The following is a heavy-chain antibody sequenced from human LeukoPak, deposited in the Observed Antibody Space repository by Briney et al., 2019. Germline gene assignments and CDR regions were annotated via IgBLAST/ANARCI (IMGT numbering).Heavy chain of an antibody. J-gene: IGHJ6*02. CDR1: GGSISSSSYY. Sequence: SETLSLTCTVSGGSISSSSYYWGWLRQPPGTGLEWIGSIYYSGSTYYNPSLKSRVTISVDTSKNQFSLKLSSVPAADTAVYYCARPTLAAAGTFCYYGMDVWGQGTTVTVSS. CDR3: ARPTLAAAGTFCYYGMDV. V-gene: IGHV4-39*01. D-gene: IGHD6-13*01. CDR2: IYYSGST.